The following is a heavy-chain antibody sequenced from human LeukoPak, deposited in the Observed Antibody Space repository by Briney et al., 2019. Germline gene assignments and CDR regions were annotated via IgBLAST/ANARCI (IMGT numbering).Heavy chain of an antibody. CDR3: ATHDYYGSGSYYNVGYYYMDV. D-gene: IGHD3-10*01. J-gene: IGHJ6*03. CDR1: GFTFDDYA. V-gene: IGHV3-43*02. CDR2: ISGEGGST. Sequence: GGSLRLSCAASGFTFDDYAMHWVRQAPGKGLEWVSLISGEGGSTYYASSGKGRFTIDKDNSKNSLYLQMNSLRTEDTALYYCATHDYYGSGSYYNVGYYYMDVWGKGTTVTVSS.